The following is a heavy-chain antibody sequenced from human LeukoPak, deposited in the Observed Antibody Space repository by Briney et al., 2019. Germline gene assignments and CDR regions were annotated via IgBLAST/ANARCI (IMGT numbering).Heavy chain of an antibody. J-gene: IGHJ4*02. Sequence: ASVKVSCKASGYTFTSYYIHWVRQAPGQGLEWMGIINPTGDSTSYAQKFQARVTMTRDTSTNTVYMELSSLRSEDTAVYYCARHPSPQLHHFDYWGQGTLVTVSS. V-gene: IGHV1-46*01. CDR3: ARHPSPQLHHFDY. CDR2: INPTGDST. CDR1: GYTFTSYY. D-gene: IGHD2-2*01.